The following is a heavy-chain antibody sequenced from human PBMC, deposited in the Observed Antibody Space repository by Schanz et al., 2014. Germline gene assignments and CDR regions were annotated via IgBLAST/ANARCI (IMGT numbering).Heavy chain of an antibody. CDR2: ISGGGGST. J-gene: IGHJ4*02. Sequence: VQLVESGGGVVQPGRSLRLSCAASGFTFSSYALSWVRQAPGKGLEWVSAISGGGGSTSYADSVKGRFTISRDNSKNTLFLQMNSLSAEDTAVYYCARDPTVTTFDYWGQGTLVTVSS. V-gene: IGHV3-23*04. D-gene: IGHD4-17*01. CDR3: ARDPTVTTFDY. CDR1: GFTFSSYA.